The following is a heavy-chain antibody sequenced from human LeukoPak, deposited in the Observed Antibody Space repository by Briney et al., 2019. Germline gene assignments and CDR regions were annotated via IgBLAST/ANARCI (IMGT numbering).Heavy chain of an antibody. V-gene: IGHV4-34*01. CDR1: GGSFSGYY. CDR2: INHSGST. CDR3: AREGSIVATSYDY. D-gene: IGHD5-12*01. J-gene: IGHJ4*02. Sequence: SETLSLTCAVYGGSFSGYYWSWIRQPPGKGLEWIGEINHSGSTNYNPSLKSRVTISVDTSKNQFSLKLSSVTAADTAVYYCAREGSIVATSYDYWGLGTLVTVSS.